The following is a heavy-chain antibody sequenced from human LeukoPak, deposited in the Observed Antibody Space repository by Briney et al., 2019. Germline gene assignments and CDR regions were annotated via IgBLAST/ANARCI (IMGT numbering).Heavy chain of an antibody. CDR1: GGSISSYY. CDR3: AREGLIWGAFDI. Sequence: SETLSLTCTVSGGSISSYYWSWIRQPPGKGLEWIGYIYYSGSTNYKPSLKSRVTISVDTSKNQFSLKLSSVTAADTAVYYCAREGLIWGAFDIWGQGTMVTVSS. D-gene: IGHD2-8*01. V-gene: IGHV4-59*01. J-gene: IGHJ3*02. CDR2: IYYSGST.